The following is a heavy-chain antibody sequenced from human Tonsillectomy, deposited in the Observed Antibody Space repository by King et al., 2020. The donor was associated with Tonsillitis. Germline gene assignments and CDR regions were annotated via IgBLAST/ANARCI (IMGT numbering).Heavy chain of an antibody. Sequence: VQLVESGGGVVQPGRSLRLSCAASGFTFSNYAMHWVRQAPGKGLEWVAVITYDGSNKYYADSVKGRFTISRDNSKNTLYLQMNRLRAEDTAVYYCARGDGYWGQGTLVTVSS. CDR1: GFTFSNYA. V-gene: IGHV3-30*04. CDR3: ARGDGY. D-gene: IGHD5-24*01. CDR2: ITYDGSNK. J-gene: IGHJ4*02.